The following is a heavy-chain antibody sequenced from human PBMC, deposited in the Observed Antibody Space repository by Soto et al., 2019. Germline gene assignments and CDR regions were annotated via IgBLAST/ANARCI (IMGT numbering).Heavy chain of an antibody. Sequence: QVQLQQWGAGLLKPSETLSLTCAVYGGSFSGYYWSWIRPPQGKGLEWIGEINHSGSANYNPSLESRLTRSVDKSKNKFSLEVRSVTAADTAVYYCARAKGYGANSWLDSWGQGNLVTVSS. D-gene: IGHD4-17*01. CDR3: ARAKGYGANSWLDS. CDR1: GGSFSGYY. CDR2: INHSGSA. J-gene: IGHJ5*01. V-gene: IGHV4-34*01.